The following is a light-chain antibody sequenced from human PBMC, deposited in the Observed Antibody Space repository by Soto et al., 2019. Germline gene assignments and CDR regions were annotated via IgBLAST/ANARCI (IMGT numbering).Light chain of an antibody. CDR2: GNN. CDR3: AIWDDSLNGFYV. CDR1: RSNIGSNT. V-gene: IGLV1-44*01. Sequence: QAVVTQPPSASGTPGQTVTISCSGGRSNIGSNTVNWYQQLPGTAPKLLIYGNNQRPSGVPDRFSGLRSGTSASLAISGLRSEDEADYYCAIWDDSLNGFYVFGVGTQLTVL. J-gene: IGLJ7*01.